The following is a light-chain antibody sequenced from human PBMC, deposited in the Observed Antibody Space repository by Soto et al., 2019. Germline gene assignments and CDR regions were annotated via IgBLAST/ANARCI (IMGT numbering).Light chain of an antibody. CDR1: SSNIGAGFE. CDR2: ASS. J-gene: IGLJ3*02. CDR3: SSWTSSTTQV. Sequence: QSVLTQPPSVSGAPGQRITISCTGGSSNIGAGFEVHWYQQLPGTAPKLLIYASSNRPSGVPDRFSGSKSGTSASLAISGLQAEDEADYYCSSWTSSTTQVLGGGTKLTVL. V-gene: IGLV1-40*01.